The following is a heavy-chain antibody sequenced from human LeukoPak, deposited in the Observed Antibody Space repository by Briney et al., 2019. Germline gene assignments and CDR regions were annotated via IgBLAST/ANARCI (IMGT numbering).Heavy chain of an antibody. CDR2: IYPNNGAT. Sequence: ASIKVSCKASGYTFTDSFMHWVRQAPGQGPEWMGRIYPNNGATNYAQKFQGRVTMTSDPSLSAAYLELTRLTSDDTAVYYCAKAPPVGPTTSPASWGQGTLVIVSS. CDR1: GYTFTDSF. D-gene: IGHD2-2*01. CDR3: AKAPPVGPTTSPAS. V-gene: IGHV1-2*06. J-gene: IGHJ5*02.